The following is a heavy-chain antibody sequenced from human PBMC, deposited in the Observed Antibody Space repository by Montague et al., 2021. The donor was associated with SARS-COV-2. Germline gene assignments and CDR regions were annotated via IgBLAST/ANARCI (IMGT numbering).Heavy chain of an antibody. CDR1: GGSISSYY. CDR2: IYYSGST. CDR3: ARGRDGYYHRSALFDY. V-gene: IGHV4-59*01. Sequence: SXTLSLTCTVSGGSISSYYWSWIRQPPGKGLEWIGYIYYSGSTNYNPSLKSRVTISVDTSKNQFSLKLTSVTAADTAVYYCARGRDGYYHRSALFDYWGQGTWSPSPQ. J-gene: IGHJ4*02. D-gene: IGHD3-22*01.